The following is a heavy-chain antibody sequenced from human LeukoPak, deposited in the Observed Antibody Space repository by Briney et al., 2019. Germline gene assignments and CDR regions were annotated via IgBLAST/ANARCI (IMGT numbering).Heavy chain of an antibody. CDR1: GGSISSYY. V-gene: IGHV4-59*12. J-gene: IGHJ4*02. CDR2: IYHSGST. D-gene: IGHD3-3*01. CDR3: ARSPPQYYDFWSGYPFDY. Sequence: SETLSLTCTVSGGSISSYYWSWIRQPPGKGLEWIGYIYHSGSTYYNPSLKSRVTISVDRSKNQFSLKLSSVTAADTAVYYCARSPPQYYDFWSGYPFDYWGQGTPVTVSS.